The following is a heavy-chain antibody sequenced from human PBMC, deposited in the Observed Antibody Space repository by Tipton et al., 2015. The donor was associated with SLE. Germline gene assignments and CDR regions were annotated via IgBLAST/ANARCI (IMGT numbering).Heavy chain of an antibody. CDR2: VYCSGKT. V-gene: IGHV4-39*07. D-gene: IGHD2/OR15-2a*01. CDR3: ATSDFYGSGQGLDV. J-gene: IGHJ6*02. CDR1: GGSISSSSYP. Sequence: TLSLTCTVSGGSISSSSYPWAWIRQPPGKGLEWIGSVYCSGKTSYTPSLMNRVIISEDTSTNQFSLILSSVTAADTAVYYCATSDFYGSGQGLDVWGQGTTVTVSS.